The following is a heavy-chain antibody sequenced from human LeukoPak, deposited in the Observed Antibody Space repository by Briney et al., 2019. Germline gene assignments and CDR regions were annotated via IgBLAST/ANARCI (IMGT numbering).Heavy chain of an antibody. D-gene: IGHD2-15*01. CDR1: GGSITSYY. Sequence: SETLSLTCTVSGGSITSYYWSWIRQPPAKGLEWIGYIYYSGSTNYNPSLTSRVTISVDTSKNQFSLKLSSVTAADTAVYYCARGFHKGYCSGGSCYFYYYYYMDVWGKGTTVTVSS. V-gene: IGHV4-59*12. J-gene: IGHJ6*03. CDR2: IYYSGST. CDR3: ARGFHKGYCSGGSCYFYYYYYMDV.